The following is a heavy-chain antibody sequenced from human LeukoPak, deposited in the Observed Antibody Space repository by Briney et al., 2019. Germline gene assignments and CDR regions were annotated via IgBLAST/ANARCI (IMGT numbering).Heavy chain of an antibody. J-gene: IGHJ5*02. CDR1: GFTFSSYA. Sequence: GRSLRLSCAASGFTFSSYAMHWVRQAPGKGLEWVAVISYAGSNKYYADSVKGRFTISRDNSKNTLYLQMNSLRAEDTAVYYCARGRDLGSRGWFDPWGQGTLVTVSS. CDR2: ISYAGSNK. D-gene: IGHD3-10*01. CDR3: ARGRDLGSRGWFDP. V-gene: IGHV3-30-3*01.